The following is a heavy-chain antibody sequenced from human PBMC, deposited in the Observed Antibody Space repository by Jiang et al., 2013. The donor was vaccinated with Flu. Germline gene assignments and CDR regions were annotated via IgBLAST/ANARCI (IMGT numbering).Heavy chain of an antibody. D-gene: IGHD3-22*01. Sequence: LLKPSRPCPSPALSLVAPSAVVVTTGAGSGSPREGTGVDWVYLLQWEHQLQPSLKSRVTISVDTSKNQFSLKLSSVTAADTAVYYCARDSVVVDSSGYFPIAHYEYFDLWGRGTLVTVSS. CDR3: ARDSVVVDSSGYFPIAHYEYFDL. CDR1: VAPSAVVVTT. J-gene: IGHJ2*01. CDR2: LLQWEH. V-gene: IGHV4-61*01.